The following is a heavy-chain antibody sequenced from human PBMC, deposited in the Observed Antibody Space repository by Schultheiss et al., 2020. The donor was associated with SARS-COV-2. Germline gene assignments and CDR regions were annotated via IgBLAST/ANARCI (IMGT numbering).Heavy chain of an antibody. Sequence: GGSLRLSCAASGFTLSDHYVDWVRQAPGKGLEWVAVISYDGSNVYYADSVKGRFTISRDNSKNTLYLQMNSLRAEDTAVYYCARRVATGPAPFDYWGQGTLVTVSS. CDR2: ISYDGSNV. CDR3: ARRVATGPAPFDY. D-gene: IGHD5-12*01. V-gene: IGHV3-30-3*01. CDR1: GFTLSDHY. J-gene: IGHJ4*02.